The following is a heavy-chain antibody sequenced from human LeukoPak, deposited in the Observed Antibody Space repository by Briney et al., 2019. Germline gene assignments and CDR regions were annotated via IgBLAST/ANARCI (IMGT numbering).Heavy chain of an antibody. CDR2: INSDGSST. CDR1: GFTFSSYW. Sequence: GGSLRLSCAASGFTFSSYWMHWVRQAPGKGLVWVSRINSDGSSTSYADSVKGRFTISRDNAKNTLYLQMNSLRAEDTAVYYCARVRPRWQYDAFDIWGQGTMITVSS. V-gene: IGHV3-74*01. J-gene: IGHJ3*02. D-gene: IGHD4-23*01. CDR3: ARVRPRWQYDAFDI.